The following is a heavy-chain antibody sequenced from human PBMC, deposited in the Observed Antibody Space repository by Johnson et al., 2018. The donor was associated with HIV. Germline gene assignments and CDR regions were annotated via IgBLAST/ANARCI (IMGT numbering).Heavy chain of an antibody. V-gene: IGHV3-7*01. J-gene: IGHJ3*02. CDR1: GFTFSNAW. CDR2: IKQDGSEK. CDR3: ARAIAAAGTVGVDAFDI. D-gene: IGHD6-13*01. Sequence: MQLVESGGGLVKPGGSLRLSCAASGFTFSNAWMSWVRQAPGKGLEWVANIKQDGSEKYYVDSVKGRFTISRDNAKNSLYLQMNSLRAEDTAVYYCARAIAAAGTVGVDAFDIWGQGTMVTVSS.